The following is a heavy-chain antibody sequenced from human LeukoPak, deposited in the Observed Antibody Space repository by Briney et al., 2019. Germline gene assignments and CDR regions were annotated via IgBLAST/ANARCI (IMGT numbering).Heavy chain of an antibody. D-gene: IGHD2-2*01. J-gene: IGHJ4*02. Sequence: ASVKVSCKASGYTFTSYGISWVRQAPGQGLEWMGWISAYNGNTNYAQKLQGRVTMTTDTSTSTAYMELRGLRSDDTAVYYCARVRYCSSTSCYPFDYWGQGTLVTVSS. CDR2: ISAYNGNT. V-gene: IGHV1-18*01. CDR3: ARVRYCSSTSCYPFDY. CDR1: GYTFTSYG.